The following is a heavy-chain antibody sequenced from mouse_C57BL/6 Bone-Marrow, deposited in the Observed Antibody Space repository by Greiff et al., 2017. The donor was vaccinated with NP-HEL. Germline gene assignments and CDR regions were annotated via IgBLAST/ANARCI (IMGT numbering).Heavy chain of an antibody. CDR3: ARGVVAY. Sequence: EVQLVESGGGLVKPGGSLKLSCAASGFTFSDYGMHWVRQAPEKGLEWVAYISSGSSTIYYADTVKGRFTISRDNAKNTLFLQMTSLRSEDTAMYYCARGVVAYWGQGTLVTVSA. CDR1: GFTFSDYG. J-gene: IGHJ3*01. CDR2: ISSGSSTI. V-gene: IGHV5-17*01.